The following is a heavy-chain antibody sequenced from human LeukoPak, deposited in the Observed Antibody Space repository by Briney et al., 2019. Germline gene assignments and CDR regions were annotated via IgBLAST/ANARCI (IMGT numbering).Heavy chain of an antibody. Sequence: GGSLRLSCAASGFTFSSYEMNWVRQAPGKGLEWVSYISSSGSTIHYADSVKGRFTISRDNAKNSLYLQMNSLRAEDTAVYYCARKYYDILTGYYERAVDYWGQGTLVTVSS. CDR1: GFTFSSYE. D-gene: IGHD3-9*01. J-gene: IGHJ4*02. CDR3: ARKYYDILTGYYERAVDY. V-gene: IGHV3-48*03. CDR2: ISSSGSTI.